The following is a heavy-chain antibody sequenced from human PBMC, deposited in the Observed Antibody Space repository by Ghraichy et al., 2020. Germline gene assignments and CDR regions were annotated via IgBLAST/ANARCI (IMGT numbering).Heavy chain of an antibody. CDR2: IKRDGSGT. CDR3: ASGRYGGSSGESFYFDY. J-gene: IGHJ4*02. Sequence: GGSLRLSCVGSGFRFSTSWMSWVRQTPGKGLEWVANIKRDGSGTYYVDPVKGRFTISRDNAKNSVYLQMNSLRDEDTAVYYCASGRYGGSSGESFYFDYWGQGTLVTVSS. V-gene: IGHV3-7*01. D-gene: IGHD4-23*01. CDR1: GFRFSTSW.